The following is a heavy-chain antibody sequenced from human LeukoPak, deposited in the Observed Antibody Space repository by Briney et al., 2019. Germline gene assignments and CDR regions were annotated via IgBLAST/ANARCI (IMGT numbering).Heavy chain of an antibody. D-gene: IGHD3-22*01. CDR3: ARDLRSSGYYAFDY. J-gene: IGHJ4*02. CDR1: GFTFSSYS. V-gene: IGHV3-21*01. CDR2: ISSSGGST. Sequence: GGSLRLSCAASGFTFSSYSMNWVRQAPGKGLEWVSSISSSGGSTYYADSVRGRFTISRDNAKNSLYLQMNSLRAEDTAVYYCARDLRSSGYYAFDYWGQGTLVTVSS.